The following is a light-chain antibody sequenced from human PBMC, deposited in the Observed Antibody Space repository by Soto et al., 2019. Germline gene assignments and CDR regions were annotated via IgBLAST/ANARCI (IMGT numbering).Light chain of an antibody. V-gene: IGKV1-5*01. CDR1: QSINNW. CDR2: DAS. J-gene: IGKJ1*01. Sequence: DIQMTQSPSTLSASVGDRVTITCRASQSINNWLGWYQQKPGKAPKVLIYDASSLQSGVPSRFSGSGSGTEFTLTISSLLPDDFATYYCQQYNSYPWTFGQGTKVEIK. CDR3: QQYNSYPWT.